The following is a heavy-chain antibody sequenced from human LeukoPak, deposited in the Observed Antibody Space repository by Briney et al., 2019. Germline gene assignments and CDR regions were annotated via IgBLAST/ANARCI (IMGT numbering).Heavy chain of an antibody. CDR2: INHSGST. CDR3: ARRTPDYDILTGYDY. V-gene: IGHV4-34*01. J-gene: IGHJ4*02. CDR1: GGSFSGYY. D-gene: IGHD3-9*01. Sequence: PPETLSLTCAVYGGSFSGYYWSWIRQPPGKGLEWIGEINHSGSTNYNPSLKSRVTISVDTSKNQFSLKLSSVTAADTAVYYCARRTPDYDILTGYDYWGQGTLVTVSS.